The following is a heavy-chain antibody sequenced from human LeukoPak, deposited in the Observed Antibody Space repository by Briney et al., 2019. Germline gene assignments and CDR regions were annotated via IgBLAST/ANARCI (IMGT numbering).Heavy chain of an antibody. V-gene: IGHV3-74*01. D-gene: IGHD3-9*01. Sequence: GGSLRLSCAASGFTFSSYAMSWVRQAPGKGLVWVSRINSDGSSTSYADSVKGRFTISRDNAKNTLYLQMNSLRAEDTAVYYCARDSAWYYDILTAFNWFDPWGQGTLVTVSS. J-gene: IGHJ5*02. CDR3: ARDSAWYYDILTAFNWFDP. CDR1: GFTFSSYA. CDR2: INSDGSST.